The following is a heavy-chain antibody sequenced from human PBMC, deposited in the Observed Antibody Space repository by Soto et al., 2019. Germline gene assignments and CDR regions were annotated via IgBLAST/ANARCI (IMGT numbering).Heavy chain of an antibody. V-gene: IGHV1-18*01. D-gene: IGHD3-3*01. CDR3: ARSDYTYYDFWSGYYTGYNWFDP. CDR2: ISAYNGNT. Sequence: ASVKVSFKASGYTFTSYGISWVRQAPGQGLEWMGWISAYNGNTNYAQKLQGRVTMTTDTSTSTAYMELRSLRSDDTAVYYCARSDYTYYDFWSGYYTGYNWFDPWGQGTLVTVSS. J-gene: IGHJ5*02. CDR1: GYTFTSYG.